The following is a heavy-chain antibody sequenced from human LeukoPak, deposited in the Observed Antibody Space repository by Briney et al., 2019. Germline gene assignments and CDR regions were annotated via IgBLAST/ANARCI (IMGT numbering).Heavy chain of an antibody. D-gene: IGHD3-10*01. Sequence: GRSLRLSCAASGFTFSSYAMHWVRQAPGKGLEWVAVISYDGSNKYYADSVKGRFTISRDNSKNTLYLQMNSLRAEDTAVYYCARGRLLSGYYGSGSFDYWGQGTLVTVSS. CDR1: GFTFSSYA. CDR3: ARGRLLSGYYGSGSFDY. J-gene: IGHJ4*02. CDR2: ISYDGSNK. V-gene: IGHV3-30*04.